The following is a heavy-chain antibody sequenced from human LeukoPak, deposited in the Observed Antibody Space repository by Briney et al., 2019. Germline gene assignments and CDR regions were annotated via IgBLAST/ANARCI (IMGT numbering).Heavy chain of an antibody. D-gene: IGHD6-13*01. V-gene: IGHV1-2*04. Sequence: ASVEVSCKASAYTFTGYYMHWVRQAPGQGLEWMGRINPNSGGTNYAQKFQGWVTMTRDTSISTAYMELSRLRSDDTAVYYCAREAAAAGMFWDEGEDYWGQGTLVTVSS. CDR3: AREAAAAGMFWDEGEDY. CDR2: INPNSGGT. J-gene: IGHJ4*02. CDR1: AYTFTGYY.